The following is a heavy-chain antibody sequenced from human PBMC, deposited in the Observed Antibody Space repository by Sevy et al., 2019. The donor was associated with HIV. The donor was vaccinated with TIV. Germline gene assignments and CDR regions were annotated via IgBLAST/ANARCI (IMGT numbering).Heavy chain of an antibody. Sequence: GGSLRLSCAASGFIFSNSWMGWVRQAPGRGLECVAAIKPDGSDNYYVDSVKGRFIVSRANAKNSLFLQMNSLRDEDTAVYYWGGGGGGHWCQGALVTVSS. CDR2: IKPDGSDN. CDR1: GFIFSNSW. J-gene: IGHJ4*02. D-gene: IGHD3-16*01. CDR3: GGGGGGH. V-gene: IGHV3-7*04.